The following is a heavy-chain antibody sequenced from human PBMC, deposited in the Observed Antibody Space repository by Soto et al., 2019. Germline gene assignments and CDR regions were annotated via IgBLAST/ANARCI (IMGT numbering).Heavy chain of an antibody. D-gene: IGHD3-22*01. J-gene: IGHJ6*02. V-gene: IGHV1-18*01. CDR2: ISPYKGNT. CDR3: ARGRRITMIVVVISPYGMDV. Sequence: ASVKVSCKASGYTFSSIGISWVRQAPGQGLEWMGWISPYKGNTHYAQKFQGWVTMTRDTSISTAYMELSRLRSDDTAVYYCARGRRITMIVVVISPYGMDVWGQGTTVTVSS. CDR1: GYTFSSIG.